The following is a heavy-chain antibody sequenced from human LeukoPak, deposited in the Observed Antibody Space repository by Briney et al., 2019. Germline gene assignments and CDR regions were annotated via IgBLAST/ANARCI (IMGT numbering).Heavy chain of an antibody. Sequence: ASVKVSCQASGYTFTSYDINWVRQATGQGLEWMGIINPSGGSTSYAQKFQGRVTMTRDTSTSTVYMELSSLRSEDTAVYYCARGLDLVGGELGDAFDIWGQGTMVTASS. J-gene: IGHJ3*02. CDR2: INPSGGST. V-gene: IGHV1-46*01. D-gene: IGHD1-26*01. CDR3: ARGLDLVGGELGDAFDI. CDR1: GYTFTSYD.